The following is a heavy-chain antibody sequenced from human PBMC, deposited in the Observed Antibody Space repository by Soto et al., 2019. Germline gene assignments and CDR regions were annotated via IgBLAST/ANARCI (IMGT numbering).Heavy chain of an antibody. V-gene: IGHV4-34*01. J-gene: IGHJ4*02. CDR3: ASAHSGSYYKSQGRYFDY. CDR1: GGSFSGYY. CDR2: INHSGST. D-gene: IGHD3-10*01. Sequence: SETLSLTCAVYGGSFSGYYWSWIRQPPGKGLEWIGEINHSGSTNYNPSLKSRVTISVDTSKNQFSLKLSSVTAADTAVYYCASAHSGSYYKSQGRYFDYWGQGTLVTVSS.